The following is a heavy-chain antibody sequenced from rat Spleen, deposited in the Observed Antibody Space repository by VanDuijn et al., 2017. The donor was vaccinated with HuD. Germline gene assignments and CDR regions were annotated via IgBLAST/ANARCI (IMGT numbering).Heavy chain of an antibody. CDR3: ARHGDYYGYTDYFDY. J-gene: IGHJ2*01. CDR1: GFTFSDFD. Sequence: EVQLVESGGGLVQPGRSLKLSCAASGFTFSDFDMAWVRQAPTKGLEWVASISTGDDDTYYRDSVKGRFTISRDDEESTLYLQMDSLTSEDTATYYCARHGDYYGYTDYFDYWGQGVMVTVSS. V-gene: IGHV5-25*01. D-gene: IGHD1-6*01. CDR2: ISTGDDDT.